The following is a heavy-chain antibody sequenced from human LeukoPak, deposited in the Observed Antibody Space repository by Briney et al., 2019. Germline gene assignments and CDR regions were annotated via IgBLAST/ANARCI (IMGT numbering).Heavy chain of an antibody. CDR2: IIPIFGTA. D-gene: IGHD3-9*01. J-gene: IGHJ4*02. CDR1: GGTFSSYA. Sequence: SVKVSCKASGGTFSSYAISWVRQAPGQGLEWMGGIIPIFGTANYAQKFQGRVTITADKSASTAYMELSSLRSEDTAVYYCARALYYDILTGYYNSFDYWGQGTLVTVSS. V-gene: IGHV1-69*06. CDR3: ARALYYDILTGYYNSFDY.